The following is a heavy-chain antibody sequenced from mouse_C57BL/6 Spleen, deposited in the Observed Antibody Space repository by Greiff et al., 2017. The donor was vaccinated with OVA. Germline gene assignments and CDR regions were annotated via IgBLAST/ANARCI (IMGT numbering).Heavy chain of an antibody. V-gene: IGHV5-17*01. Sequence: EVMLVESGGGLVKPGGSLKLSCAASGFTFSDYGMHWVRQAPEKGLEWVAYISSGSSTIYYADTVKGRFTISRDNAKNTLFLQMTSLRSEDTAMYYCARIGRGYAMDYWGQGTSVTVSS. J-gene: IGHJ4*01. CDR2: ISSGSSTI. CDR1: GFTFSDYG. CDR3: ARIGRGYAMDY.